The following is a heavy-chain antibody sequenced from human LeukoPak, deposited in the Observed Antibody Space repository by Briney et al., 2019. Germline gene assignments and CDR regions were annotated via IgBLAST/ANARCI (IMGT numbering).Heavy chain of an antibody. J-gene: IGHJ5*02. CDR3: ARDRVAAAGTNWFDP. CDR2: IKQVGSEK. Sequence: GGSLRLSCAASGFTFSSYWMSWVRQAPGKGLEWVANIKQVGSEKYYVDSVKGRFTISRDNAKNSLYLQMNSLRAEDTAVYYCARDRVAAAGTNWFDPWGQGTLVTVSS. D-gene: IGHD6-13*01. V-gene: IGHV3-7*03. CDR1: GFTFSSYW.